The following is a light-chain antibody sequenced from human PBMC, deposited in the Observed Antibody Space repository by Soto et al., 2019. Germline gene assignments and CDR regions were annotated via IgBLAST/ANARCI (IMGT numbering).Light chain of an antibody. CDR3: MQVLEVPRT. J-gene: IGKJ2*01. Sequence: VVLTQSPLSLPVTPGAPASMSCRSNQSLLHSDGYNYLDWYLQKPGQSPQLLIYLGSNRASGVPDRVSGSGSGTDFTLKISRVEAEDVGAYYCMQVLEVPRTFGQGTKLEIK. CDR1: QSLLHSDGYNY. CDR2: LGS. V-gene: IGKV2-28*01.